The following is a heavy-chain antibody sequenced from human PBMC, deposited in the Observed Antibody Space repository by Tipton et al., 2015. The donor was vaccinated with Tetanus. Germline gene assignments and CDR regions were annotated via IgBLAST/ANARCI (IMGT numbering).Heavy chain of an antibody. CDR3: AGSSSWSLNQDT. J-gene: IGHJ4*02. V-gene: IGHV4-59*03. Sequence: TLSLTCAVSGSSINTGHYWGWIRQSPGMGLEWIGYIYNSGTTKYNPSLKSRVTISVDTAKNQLSLRLSSVTAADTAVFYCAGSSSWSLNQDTWGQGTLVTVSS. CDR2: IYNSGTT. CDR1: GSSINTGHY. D-gene: IGHD6-13*01.